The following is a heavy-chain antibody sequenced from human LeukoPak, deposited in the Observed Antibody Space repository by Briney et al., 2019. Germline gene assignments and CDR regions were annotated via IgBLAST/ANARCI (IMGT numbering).Heavy chain of an antibody. D-gene: IGHD5-24*01. J-gene: IGHJ4*02. Sequence: SETLSLTCAVYGGSFSGYYWSWIRQPPGKGLEWIGEINHSGSTNYNPSLKSRVTISVDTSKNQFPLKLSSVTAADTAVYYCAIVPDEAHQEMATLYYFDYWGQGTLVTVSS. V-gene: IGHV4-34*01. CDR2: INHSGST. CDR3: AIVPDEAHQEMATLYYFDY. CDR1: GGSFSGYY.